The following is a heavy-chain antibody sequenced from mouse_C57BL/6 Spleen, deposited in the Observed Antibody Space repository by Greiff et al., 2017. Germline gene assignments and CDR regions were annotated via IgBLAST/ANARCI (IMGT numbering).Heavy chain of an antibody. CDR1: GYTFTEYT. J-gene: IGHJ1*03. D-gene: IGHD2-10*01. CDR3: ARHEDATYYGNYDWYFDV. Sequence: QVQLQQSGAELVKPGASVKLSCKASGYTFTEYTIHWVKQRSGQGLEWIGWFYPGSGSIKYNEKFKDKATLTADKSSSTVYMELSRLTSEDSAVYFCARHEDATYYGNYDWYFDVWGTGTTVTVSS. CDR2: FYPGSGSI. V-gene: IGHV1-62-2*01.